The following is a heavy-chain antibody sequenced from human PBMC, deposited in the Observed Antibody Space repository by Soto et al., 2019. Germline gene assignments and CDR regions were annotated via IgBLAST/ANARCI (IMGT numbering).Heavy chain of an antibody. CDR3: ARTTYYYDSSGKDYFDY. V-gene: IGHV4-59*02. CDR2: IYYRGTT. J-gene: IGHJ4*02. D-gene: IGHD3-22*01. Sequence: ASETLSLTCIVSGGSVSGYSWSWIRQPPGKGLEYIGYIYYRGTTNYNPSLESRVTISVDTSKNQFSLKLTSVTAADTAVYYCARTTYYYDSSGKDYFDYWGQGTLVTVYS. CDR1: GGSVSGYS.